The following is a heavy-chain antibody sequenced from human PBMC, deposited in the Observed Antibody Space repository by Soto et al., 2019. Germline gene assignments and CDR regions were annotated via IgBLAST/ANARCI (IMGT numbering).Heavy chain of an antibody. Sequence: QVHLAESGGGVVQPGSSLRLSCAASGFTFGSYGMHWVRRAPGKGLEWVAVIWYDGSNKYYADSVKGRFTISRDNSKNTLFLPMNSLRGEDTAVYYCARAVYGDYESYYGMDVWGQGTTVTVSS. CDR1: GFTFGSYG. J-gene: IGHJ6*02. CDR3: ARAVYGDYESYYGMDV. CDR2: IWYDGSNK. V-gene: IGHV3-33*01. D-gene: IGHD4-17*01.